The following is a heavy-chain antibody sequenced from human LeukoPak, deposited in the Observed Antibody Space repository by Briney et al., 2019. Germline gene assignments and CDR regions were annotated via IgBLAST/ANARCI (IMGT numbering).Heavy chain of an antibody. Sequence: SVKVSCKASGGTFSSYAISWVRQAPGQGLEWMGGIIPMFGTANYAQKFQGRVTITADESTSTAYMELSSLRSEDTAVYYCARPLQPVPRGSSGYDLSGMDVWGKGTTVTVSS. CDR3: ARPLQPVPRGSSGYDLSGMDV. V-gene: IGHV1-69*13. D-gene: IGHD5-12*01. J-gene: IGHJ6*04. CDR2: IIPMFGTA. CDR1: GGTFSSYA.